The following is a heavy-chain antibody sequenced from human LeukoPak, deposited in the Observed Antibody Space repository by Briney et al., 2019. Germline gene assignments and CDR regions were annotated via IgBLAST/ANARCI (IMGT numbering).Heavy chain of an antibody. CDR3: AREVNYGDSRGFDY. Sequence: TSETLSLTCAVSGGSISSSNWWSWVRQPPGKGLEWIGEIYHSGSTNYNPSLKSRVTISVDKSKNQFSLKLSSVTAADTAVYYCAREVNYGDSRGFDYWGQGTLVTVSS. J-gene: IGHJ4*02. V-gene: IGHV4-4*02. CDR2: IYHSGST. CDR1: GGSISSSNW. D-gene: IGHD4-17*01.